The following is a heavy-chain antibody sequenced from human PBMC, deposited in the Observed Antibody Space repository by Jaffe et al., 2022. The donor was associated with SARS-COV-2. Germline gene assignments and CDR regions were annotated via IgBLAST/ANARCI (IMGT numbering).Heavy chain of an antibody. CDR2: IHHSGIT. D-gene: IGHD3-16*01. J-gene: IGHJ4*02. V-gene: IGHV4-4*02. Sequence: QVQLQESGPGLVEPSGTLSLTCAVSGDSISSDSWWSWVRQPPGKGLEWIAEIHHSGITHYNPSLRSRVTISMDNCRNHFSLTLTSVTAADTAVYYCARNGPFSPGEYWGQGTLVTVSS. CDR1: GDSISSDSW. CDR3: ARNGPFSPGEY.